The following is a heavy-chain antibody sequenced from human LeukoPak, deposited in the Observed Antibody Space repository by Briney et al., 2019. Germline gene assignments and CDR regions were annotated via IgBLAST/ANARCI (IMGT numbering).Heavy chain of an antibody. Sequence: GASVKVSCKASGYTFTSYGISWVRQAPGQGLEWMGWISAYNGNTNYAQKLQGRVTMTTDTSTSTACMELRSLRSDDTAVYYCARDRIGDYADYWGQGTLVTVSS. V-gene: IGHV1-18*04. D-gene: IGHD3-16*01. CDR2: ISAYNGNT. CDR3: ARDRIGDYADY. J-gene: IGHJ4*02. CDR1: GYTFTSYG.